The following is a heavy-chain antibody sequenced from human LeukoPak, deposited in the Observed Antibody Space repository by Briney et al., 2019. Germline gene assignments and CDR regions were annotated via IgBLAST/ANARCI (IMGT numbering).Heavy chain of an antibody. Sequence: GGSLRLSCAASGFTFREYGIHWVRQAPGKGLEWVSYISSSSSTIYYADSVKGRFTISRDNAKNSLYLQMNSLRAEDTAVYYCARDLGYGDSYYYYYYMDVWGKGTTVTVSS. D-gene: IGHD5-12*01. V-gene: IGHV3-48*01. CDR2: ISSSSSTI. CDR1: GFTFREYG. CDR3: ARDLGYGDSYYYYYYMDV. J-gene: IGHJ6*03.